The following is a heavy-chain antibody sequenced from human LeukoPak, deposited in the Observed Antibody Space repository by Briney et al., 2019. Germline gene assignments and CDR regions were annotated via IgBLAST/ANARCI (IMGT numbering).Heavy chain of an antibody. V-gene: IGHV4-4*02. CDR3: ARALYGDYEGWFDP. D-gene: IGHD4-17*01. CDR2: IYHSGST. Sequence: SGTLSLTCAVSGGSISSSNWWSWVRQPPGKGLEWIGEIYHSGSTNYNPSLKSRVTISVDKSKNQFSLKLSSVTAADTAVYYCARALYGDYEGWFDPWGQGTLVTVSS. CDR1: GGSISSSNW. J-gene: IGHJ5*02.